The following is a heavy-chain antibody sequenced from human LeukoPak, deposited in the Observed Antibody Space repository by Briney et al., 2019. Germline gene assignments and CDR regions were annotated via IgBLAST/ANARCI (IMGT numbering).Heavy chain of an antibody. CDR1: GFTFSSYG. J-gene: IGHJ4*02. V-gene: IGHV3-30*18. CDR2: ISYDGSNK. D-gene: IGHD3-22*01. CDR3: AKDSQPDYYDSSGYYPTPYFDY. Sequence: AGGSLRLSCAASGFTFSSYGMHWVRQAPGKGLEWVAVISYDGSNKYYADSVKGRFTISRDNSKNTLYLQMNSLRAEDTAVYYCAKDSQPDYYDSSGYYPTPYFDYRGQGTLVTVSS.